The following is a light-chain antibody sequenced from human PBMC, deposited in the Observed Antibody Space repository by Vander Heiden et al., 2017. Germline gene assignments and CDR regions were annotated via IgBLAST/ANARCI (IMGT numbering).Light chain of an antibody. J-gene: IGLJ2*01. CDR1: RLDDNY. CDR3: QAWDSSVI. CDR2: QDN. V-gene: IGLV3-1*01. Sequence: SYELTQPPSVSVSPGQTATIPCSGDRLDDNYACWYQQKPGQSPVLVIYQDNRRHAGIPERFSGSNSGNTATLTISGTQAMDEDDYYCQAWDSSVIFGGGTKLTVL.